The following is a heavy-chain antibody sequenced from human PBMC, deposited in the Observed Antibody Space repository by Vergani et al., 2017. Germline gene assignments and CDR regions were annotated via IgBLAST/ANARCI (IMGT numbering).Heavy chain of an antibody. CDR1: GGTFSSYA. Sequence: QVQLLQSGAEVKKPGSSVKVSCKASGGTFSSYAISWVRQAPGQGLEWMGGIIPIFGTANYAQKFQGRVTITADESTSTDYMELSSLRSEDTAVYYCASGGINDYGGLWGVDYWDQRTLVTVSA. J-gene: IGHJ4*02. CDR2: IIPIFGTA. D-gene: IGHD4-23*01. CDR3: ASGGINDYGGLWGVDY. V-gene: IGHV1-69*01.